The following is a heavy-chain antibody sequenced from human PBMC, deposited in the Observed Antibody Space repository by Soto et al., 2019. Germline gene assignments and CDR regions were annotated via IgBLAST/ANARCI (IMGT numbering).Heavy chain of an antibody. J-gene: IGHJ4*02. CDR2: ITGIGGTT. V-gene: IGHV3-23*04. CDR1: GFTFSSYA. CDR3: ANDVTATTNY. Sequence: EVQLVESGGGLVQPGGSLRLSCAASGFTFSSYAMSWVRQAPGKGLQWVSTITGIGGTTYYADSVKGRFTISRDNSKNTLYLQMNRLRAEDTALYYCANDVTATTNYWGQGTLVTVFS. D-gene: IGHD2-21*02.